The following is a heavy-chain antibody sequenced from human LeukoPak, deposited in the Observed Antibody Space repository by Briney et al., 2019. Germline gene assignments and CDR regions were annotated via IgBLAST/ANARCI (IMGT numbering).Heavy chain of an antibody. V-gene: IGHV3-23*01. Sequence: GGSLRLSCTASGFTFRSYAMSWPRRARGKGLEWVSAISGSGGSTQYADCVKARFTLSRDYSKNTLYLQMNSLRAEDTAVYYCATVRSSVPRYYFEYWGERTLCTASS. J-gene: IGHJ4*02. D-gene: IGHD3-10*01. CDR3: ATVRSSVPRYYFEY. CDR1: GFTFRSYA. CDR2: ISGSGGST.